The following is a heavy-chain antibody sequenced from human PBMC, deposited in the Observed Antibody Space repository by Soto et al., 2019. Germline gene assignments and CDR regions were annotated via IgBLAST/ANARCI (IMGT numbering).Heavy chain of an antibody. CDR2: ISYDGSNK. CDR1: GFSFSTHA. D-gene: IGHD2-21*02. V-gene: IGHV3-30-3*01. J-gene: IGHJ4*02. Sequence: PGGSLRLSCAASGFSFSTHAMHWVRQAPGKGLEWVAVISYDGSNKYYADSVKGRFTISRGNSKNTLYLQMDSLRADDTAVYYCVSSDLAYCSVDCYPDYWGQGTLVTVS. CDR3: VSSDLAYCSVDCYPDY.